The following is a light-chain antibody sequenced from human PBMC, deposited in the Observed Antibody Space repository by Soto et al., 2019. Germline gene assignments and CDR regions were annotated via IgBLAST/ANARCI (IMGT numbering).Light chain of an antibody. CDR2: DVS. Sequence: QSALTQPRSVSGSPGQSVTISCTGTSSDVGVYNYVSWYQQHPGKAPKVMIYDVSERPSGVPDRFSGSKSGNTASLTISGLQAEDEADYYCQSYDSSMSGSVFGGGTKLTVL. CDR1: SSDVGVYNY. CDR3: QSYDSSMSGSV. J-gene: IGLJ3*02. V-gene: IGLV2-11*01.